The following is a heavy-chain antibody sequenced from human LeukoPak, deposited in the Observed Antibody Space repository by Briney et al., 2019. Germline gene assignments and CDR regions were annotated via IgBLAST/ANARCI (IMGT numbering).Heavy chain of an antibody. CDR2: IWYDGSNK. V-gene: IGHV3-33*08. CDR1: GFTFSSYG. Sequence: GGSLRLSCAASGFTFSSYGMHWVRQAPGKGLEWVAVIWYDGSNKYYADSVKGRFTISRDNSKNTLYLQMNSLRAEDTAVYYCARDRGIVGTTGYYYMDVWGKGTTVTVSS. CDR3: ARDRGIVGTTGYYYMDV. J-gene: IGHJ6*03. D-gene: IGHD1-26*01.